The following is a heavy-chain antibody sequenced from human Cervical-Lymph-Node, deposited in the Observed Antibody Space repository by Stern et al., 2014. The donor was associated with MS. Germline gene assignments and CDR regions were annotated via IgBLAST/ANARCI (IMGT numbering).Heavy chain of an antibody. V-gene: IGHV1-69*01. CDR1: GGTFSSYE. CDR2: IIPTFDTP. Sequence: QVQLGQSGAEVKKPGSSVKVSCKASGGTFSSYEITWVRQAPGQGLEWMGGIIPTFDTPTYAQKFQDRVTISADESTNTAHLELNGLKSDDTAIYFCARAYTYYSNSAGYWGQGTLVTVSS. J-gene: IGHJ4*02. CDR3: ARAYTYYSNSAGY. D-gene: IGHD3-10*01.